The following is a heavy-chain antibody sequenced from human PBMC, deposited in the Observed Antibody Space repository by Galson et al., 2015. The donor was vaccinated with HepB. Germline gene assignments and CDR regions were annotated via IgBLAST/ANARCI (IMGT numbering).Heavy chain of an antibody. CDR2: ISYDGSNK. J-gene: IGHJ4*02. Sequence: SLRLSCAASGFTFSNYGMHWVRQAPGKGLEWEAVISYDGSNKYYADSVKGRFTISRDNSKNTLYLQMNSLRAEDTALYYCAKDPYLCSELAGTMAGFDYWGQGTLVTVSS. D-gene: IGHD6-19*01. CDR1: GFTFSNYG. V-gene: IGHV3-30*18. CDR3: AKDPYLCSELAGTMAGFDY.